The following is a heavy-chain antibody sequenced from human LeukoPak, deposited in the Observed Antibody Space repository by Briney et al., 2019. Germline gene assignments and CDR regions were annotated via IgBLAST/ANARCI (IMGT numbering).Heavy chain of an antibody. Sequence: SEPLSLTCTVSGGSLSSYYWSWIRQPPGKGLEWIGYIYYSGSTNYNPSLKSRVTITVDTSKNQFSLKLSSVTAADTAVYYCARRKLYCSGGSCYWVFDYWGQGTLVTVSS. D-gene: IGHD2-15*01. V-gene: IGHV4-59*08. CDR1: GGSLSSYY. CDR2: IYYSGST. CDR3: ARRKLYCSGGSCYWVFDY. J-gene: IGHJ4*02.